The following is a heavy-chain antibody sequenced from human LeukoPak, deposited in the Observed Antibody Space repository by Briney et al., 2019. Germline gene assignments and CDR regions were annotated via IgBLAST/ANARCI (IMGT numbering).Heavy chain of an antibody. CDR2: IYYSGST. J-gene: IGHJ4*02. V-gene: IGHV4-59*01. Sequence: SETLSLTCTVSGGAISSYYWSWIRQPPGKGLEWIGYIYYSGSTNYNPSLKSRVTISVDTSKNQFSLKLSSVTAADTAVYYCARGIHGDYYDSSGYYGYWGQGTLVTVSS. CDR1: GGAISSYY. CDR3: ARGIHGDYYDSSGYYGY. D-gene: IGHD3-22*01.